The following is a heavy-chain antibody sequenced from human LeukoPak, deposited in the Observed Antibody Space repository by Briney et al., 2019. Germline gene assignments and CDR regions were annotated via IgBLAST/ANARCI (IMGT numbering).Heavy chain of an antibody. J-gene: IGHJ5*02. V-gene: IGHV4-34*01. Sequence: ASETLSLTCAVYGGSFSGYYWSWIRQPPGKGLEWIGSIYYSGSTYYNPSLKSRVTISVDTSKNQFSLKLSSVTAADTAVYYCATCIAAAGRCDWFDPWGQGTLVTVSS. D-gene: IGHD6-13*01. CDR2: IYYSGST. CDR1: GGSFSGYY. CDR3: ATCIAAAGRCDWFDP.